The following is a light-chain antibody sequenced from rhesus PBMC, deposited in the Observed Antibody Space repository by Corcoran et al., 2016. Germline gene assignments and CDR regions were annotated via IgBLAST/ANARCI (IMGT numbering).Light chain of an antibody. J-gene: IGKJ1*01. Sequence: EIVMTQSPATLSLSPGERATLSCRASQSVSSNLAWYQQKPGQAPRRLIYDASKRATGIPARFSGSGSGTDFTLTISSLEPEDVGVYYCQQESNWPWTFGQGTKVEIK. CDR3: QQESNWPWT. CDR1: QSVSSN. V-gene: IGKV3-35*01. CDR2: DAS.